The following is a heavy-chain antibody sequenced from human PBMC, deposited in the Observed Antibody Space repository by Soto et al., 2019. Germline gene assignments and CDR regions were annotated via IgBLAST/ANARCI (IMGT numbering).Heavy chain of an antibody. Sequence: RLSLRLSCAASGFTFSSCAMSWVRQAPGKVLEWVSAISGSGGSTYYADSVKVRFTISRDNSKNTLYLKMNSLRAEDTAVYYCAKTVDPDIVVVVAANNWFDPWGQGTLVTVSS. J-gene: IGHJ5*02. CDR2: ISGSGGST. CDR3: AKTVDPDIVVVVAANNWFDP. V-gene: IGHV3-23*01. D-gene: IGHD2-15*01. CDR1: GFTFSSCA.